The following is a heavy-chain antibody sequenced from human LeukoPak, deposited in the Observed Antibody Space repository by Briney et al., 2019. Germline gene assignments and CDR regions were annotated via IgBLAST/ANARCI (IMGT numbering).Heavy chain of an antibody. CDR1: GYSFTRYW. CDR3: AIYTSLHYYYMDV. Sequence: GESLKISCKGSGYSFTRYWIGWVLQMPGKSLEGIGDLYPVSSYTRYSQSFQGQATISADKSIRTAFLQWGSLSASHTAVYYCAIYTSLHYYYMDVWGKGTTVTVPS. V-gene: IGHV5-51*01. D-gene: IGHD1-26*01. CDR2: LYPVSSYT. J-gene: IGHJ6*03.